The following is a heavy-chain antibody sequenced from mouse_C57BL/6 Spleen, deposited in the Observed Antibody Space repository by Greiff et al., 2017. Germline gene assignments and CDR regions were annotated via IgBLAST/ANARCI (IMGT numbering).Heavy chain of an antibody. V-gene: IGHV1-52*01. CDR1: GYTFTSYW. Sequence: VQLQQPGAELVRPGSSVKLSCKASGYTFTSYWMHWVKQRPIQGLEWIGNIDPSDSETHYNQKFKDKATLTVDKSSSTAYMQLSSLTSEDSAVYYCAREWYVFYFDYWGQGTTLTVSS. J-gene: IGHJ2*01. CDR2: IDPSDSET. CDR3: AREWYVFYFDY. D-gene: IGHD2-1*01.